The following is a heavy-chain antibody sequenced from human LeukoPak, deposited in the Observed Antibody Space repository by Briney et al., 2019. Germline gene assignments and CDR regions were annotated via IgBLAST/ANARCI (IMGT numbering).Heavy chain of an antibody. CDR1: GGSISSGNYY. V-gene: IGHV4-31*01. J-gene: IGHJ5*02. D-gene: IGHD1-1*01. Sequence: SETLSLTCTVSGGSISSGNYYWSWLRPHPGQGLVWFVYISYSANTYSNPTLKSPVTISVDTFKNQFSLNLSSVTAADTAVYYCARADLYSNNWRACNYFDPWGQGTLVTASS. CDR2: ISYSANT. CDR3: ARADLYSNNWRACNYFDP.